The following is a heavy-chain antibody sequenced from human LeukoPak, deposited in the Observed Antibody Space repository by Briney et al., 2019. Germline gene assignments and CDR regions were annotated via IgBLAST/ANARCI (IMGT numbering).Heavy chain of an antibody. CDR2: ISSNEGST. V-gene: IGHV3-64*01. CDR1: GFTFSSYA. J-gene: IGHJ4*02. Sequence: GGSLRLSCAASGFTFSSYAMHWVRQAPGKGLEYVSAISSNEGSTYYANSVKGRFTISRDNSKNTLYLQMNSLRAEDTAVYYCAKDSGLAGARYYFDYWGQGTLVTVSP. D-gene: IGHD1-26*01. CDR3: AKDSGLAGARYYFDY.